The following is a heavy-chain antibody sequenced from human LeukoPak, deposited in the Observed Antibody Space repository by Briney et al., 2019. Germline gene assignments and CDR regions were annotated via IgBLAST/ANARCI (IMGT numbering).Heavy chain of an antibody. V-gene: IGHV3-13*01. CDR3: AREGGHGMDV. CDR2: IGTAGDT. CDR1: GFTFSSYS. Sequence: GGSLRLSCVASGFTFSSYSMNWVRQATGKGLEWVSAIGTAGDTYYPGSVKGRFTISRENAKNSLYLQMNSLRAGDTAVYYCAREGGHGMDVWGQGTTVTVSS. J-gene: IGHJ6*02. D-gene: IGHD3-16*01.